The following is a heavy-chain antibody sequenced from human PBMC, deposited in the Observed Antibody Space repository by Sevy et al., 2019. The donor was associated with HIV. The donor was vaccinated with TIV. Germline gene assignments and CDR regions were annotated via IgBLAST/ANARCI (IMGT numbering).Heavy chain of an antibody. J-gene: IGHJ4*02. D-gene: IGHD3-16*01. Sequence: GGSLRLSCEASGFTFTRYAFHWVRQAPGKGLEWVAVVSKEGTNKYYADSVKGRFTISRYNSRNTLYLQMQSLRADDTAVYFCARDPHSVPHWGSFDSWGQGTLVTVSS. V-gene: IGHV3-30-3*01. CDR3: ARDPHSVPHWGSFDS. CDR1: GFTFTRYA. CDR2: VSKEGTNK.